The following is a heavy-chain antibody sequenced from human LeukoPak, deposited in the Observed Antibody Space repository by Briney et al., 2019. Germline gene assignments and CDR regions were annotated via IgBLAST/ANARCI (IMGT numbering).Heavy chain of an antibody. CDR1: GTSFSSYY. J-gene: IGHJ4*02. D-gene: IGHD4-17*01. V-gene: IGHV4-34*01. Sequence: SETLSLTCAVSGTSFSSYYWSWIRQPPGKGLEWIGEVNHSGYTNDNPSLKSRVTISVDTSKNQFSLRPRSVTAADTAVYFCARMTTGHDFWGQGTLVSVSS. CDR3: ARMTTGHDF. CDR2: VNHSGYT.